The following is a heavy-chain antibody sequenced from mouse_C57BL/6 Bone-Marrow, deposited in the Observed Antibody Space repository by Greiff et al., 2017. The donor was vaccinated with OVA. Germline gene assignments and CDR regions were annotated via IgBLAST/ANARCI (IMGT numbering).Heavy chain of an antibody. J-gene: IGHJ1*03. V-gene: IGHV3-6*01. CDR2: ISYDGSN. D-gene: IGHD1-1*01. Sequence: DVKLQESGPGLVKPSQSLSLTCSVTGYSITSGYYWNWIRQFPGNKLEWMGYISYDGSNNYNPSLKNRISITRDTSKNQFFLKLNSVTTEDTATYYCARGPLHYYGSSYGYWYFNVWGTGTTVTVSS. CDR1: GYSITSGYY. CDR3: ARGPLHYYGSSYGYWYFNV.